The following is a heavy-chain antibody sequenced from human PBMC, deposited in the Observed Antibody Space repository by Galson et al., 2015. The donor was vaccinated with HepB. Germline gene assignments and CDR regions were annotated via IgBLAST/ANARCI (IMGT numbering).Heavy chain of an antibody. J-gene: IGHJ6*02. V-gene: IGHV3-7*01. CDR2: IKEDGSDK. CDR3: ARLVWFGDSDGLDV. D-gene: IGHD3-10*01. Sequence: SLRLSCAASGFTFSNYWITWVRQAPGKGLEWVANIKEDGSDKYYVDSVKGRFTISRDNAKNSVYLLMNSLRAEDTAVFYCARLVWFGDSDGLDVWGQGTTVTVSS. CDR1: GFTFSNYW.